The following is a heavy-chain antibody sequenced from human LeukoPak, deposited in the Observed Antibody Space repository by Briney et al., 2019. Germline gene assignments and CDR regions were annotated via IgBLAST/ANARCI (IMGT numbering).Heavy chain of an antibody. CDR2: ISGSGGST. V-gene: IGHV3-23*01. Sequence: GGSLRLSCAASGFTFSSYAMSWVRQAPGKGLEWVSAISGSGGSTYYADFVKGRFTISRDNSKNTLYLQMNSLRAEDTAVYYCAKDQLATYDAFDIWGQGTMVTVSS. CDR3: AKDQLATYDAFDI. J-gene: IGHJ3*02. CDR1: GFTFSSYA.